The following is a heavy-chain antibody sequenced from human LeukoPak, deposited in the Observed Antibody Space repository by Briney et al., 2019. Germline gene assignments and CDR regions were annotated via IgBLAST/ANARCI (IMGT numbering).Heavy chain of an antibody. CDR1: GFTFSSYW. Sequence: PGGSLRLSCAASGFTFSSYWMSWVRQAPGKGLEWVANIKQDGSEKYYVDSVKGRFTISRDNAKNSLYLQMNGLRAEDTAVYYCAKLTGYSSSWYTPNWFDPWGQGTLVTVSS. CDR3: AKLTGYSSSWYTPNWFDP. CDR2: IKQDGSEK. J-gene: IGHJ5*02. V-gene: IGHV3-7*03. D-gene: IGHD6-13*01.